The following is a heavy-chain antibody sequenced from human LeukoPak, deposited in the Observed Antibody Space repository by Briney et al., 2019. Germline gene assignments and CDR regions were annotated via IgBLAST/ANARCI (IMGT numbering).Heavy chain of an antibody. CDR1: GYSFTSYW. J-gene: IGHJ5*02. Sequence: GESLTISCKGSGYSFTSYWIGWVRQMPGKGLEWMGIIYPGDSDTRYSPSFQGQVTISADKSISTAYLQWSSLKASDTAMYYCARLYTHYYDSSGYYDSYNWFDPWGQGTLVTVSS. CDR2: IYPGDSDT. CDR3: ARLYTHYYDSSGYYDSYNWFDP. V-gene: IGHV5-51*01. D-gene: IGHD3-22*01.